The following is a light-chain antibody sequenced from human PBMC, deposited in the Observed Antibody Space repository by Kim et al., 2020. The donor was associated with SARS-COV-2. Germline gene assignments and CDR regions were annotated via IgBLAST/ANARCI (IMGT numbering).Light chain of an antibody. CDR2: DSN. CDR1: DSSIGSNS. Sequence: GQRVTDSCSRSDSSIGSNSVSWYQHLPGAAPQRRIYDSNKRPSGIPGRFSGSKSGSSATLASTGLQSGDEADYYCGTWDSSLSLWMFGGGTKLTVL. J-gene: IGLJ3*02. CDR3: GTWDSSLSLWM. V-gene: IGLV1-51*01.